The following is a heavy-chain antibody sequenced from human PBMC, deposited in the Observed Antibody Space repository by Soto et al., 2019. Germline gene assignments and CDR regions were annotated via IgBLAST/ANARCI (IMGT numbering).Heavy chain of an antibody. V-gene: IGHV1-2*04. CDR2: INPNSGGT. CDR1: GYTLTGYY. Sequence: QVQLVQSGAEVKKPGASVKVSCKASGYTLTGYYMHWVRQAPGQGLEWMGWINPNSGGTNYAQKFQGWVTMTRDTSISTAYMELSRLRSDDTAVYYCARSMVAAQNWFDPWGQGTLVTVSS. CDR3: ARSMVAAQNWFDP. J-gene: IGHJ5*02. D-gene: IGHD2-15*01.